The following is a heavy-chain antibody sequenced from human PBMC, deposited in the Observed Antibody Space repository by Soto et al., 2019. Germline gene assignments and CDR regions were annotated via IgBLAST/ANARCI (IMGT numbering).Heavy chain of an antibody. Sequence: EVQLVESGGGLVKPGGSLRLSCAGSGFTFSSYNTNWVRQAPGKGLEWVSSISSSSNYIYYADSVKGRFTISRDNAKNSLYLHMNSLRAEDTAVYYCTRGDTKQLPGWFDPWGQGTLVTVSS. CDR3: TRGDTKQLPGWFDP. J-gene: IGHJ5*02. CDR2: ISSSSNYI. D-gene: IGHD6-13*01. V-gene: IGHV3-21*01. CDR1: GFTFSSYN.